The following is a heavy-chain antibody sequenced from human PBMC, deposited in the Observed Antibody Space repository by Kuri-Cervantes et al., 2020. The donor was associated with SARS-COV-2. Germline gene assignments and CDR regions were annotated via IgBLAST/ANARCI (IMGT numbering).Heavy chain of an antibody. Sequence: GGSLRLSCTASGFIFSDYYMTWIRQAPGKGLEWVSNIGPSGTTKYYADSVKGRFTISRDNAKNSLYLQMNSLRAEDTAVYYCARDSDYVWGSHPLDYWGQGTLVTVSS. D-gene: IGHD3-16*02. CDR3: ARDSDYVWGSHPLDY. J-gene: IGHJ4*02. CDR1: GFIFSDYY. V-gene: IGHV3-11*04. CDR2: IGPSGTTK.